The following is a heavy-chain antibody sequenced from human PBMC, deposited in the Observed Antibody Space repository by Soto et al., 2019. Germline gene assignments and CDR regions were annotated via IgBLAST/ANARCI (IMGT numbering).Heavy chain of an antibody. CDR2: IYYNGST. D-gene: IGHD6-13*01. CDR1: GGSISSYY. J-gene: IGHJ2*01. CDR3: ARERGAAAGPEDFYL. Sequence: QVQLQESGPGLVKPSETLSLTCTVSGGSISSYYWSWIRQPPGKGLEWIGYIYYNGSTNYNPSLKMRVNIXXDXSXIQFAMKRSSVTGADTAVYYCARERGAAAGPEDFYLWGRGTLVTVSS. V-gene: IGHV4-59*01.